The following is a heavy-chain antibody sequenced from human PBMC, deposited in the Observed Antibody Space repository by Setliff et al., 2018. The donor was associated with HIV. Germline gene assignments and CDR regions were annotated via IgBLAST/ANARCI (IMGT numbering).Heavy chain of an antibody. CDR2: INHSGST. V-gene: IGHV4-34*01. CDR1: GGSFSGYY. Sequence: LSLTCAVYGGSFSGYYWSWIRQPPGKGLEWIGEINHSGSTNYNPSLKSRVTISVDTSKNQFSLKLSSVTAADTAVYYCARGRVAVVKGYYYYYYGMYVWGQGTTVTVS. D-gene: IGHD2-15*01. J-gene: IGHJ6*02. CDR3: ARGRVAVVKGYYYYYYGMYV.